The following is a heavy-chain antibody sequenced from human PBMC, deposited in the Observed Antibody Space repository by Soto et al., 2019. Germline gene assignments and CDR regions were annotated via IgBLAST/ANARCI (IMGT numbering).Heavy chain of an antibody. V-gene: IGHV4-59*01. CDR3: SITWDKKWEIPGNLDS. J-gene: IGHJ4*02. CDR2: SYSSGST. D-gene: IGHD1-26*01. Sequence: RQSPGKGLEWIGFSYSSGSTYYSPSLKSRVTMSLDTSKNQFSLRLTSVTAADTAMYYCSITWDKKWEIPGNLDSSFQGT.